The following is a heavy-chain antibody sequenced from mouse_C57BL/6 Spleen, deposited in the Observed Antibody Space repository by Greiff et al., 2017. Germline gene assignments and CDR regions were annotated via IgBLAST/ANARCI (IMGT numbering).Heavy chain of an antibody. CDR1: GFTFSSYS. J-gene: IGHJ2*01. D-gene: IGHD2-4*01. CDR2: ISGGGGNT. V-gene: IGHV5-9*01. CDR3: ASRYDYDGGFDY. Sequence: EVQVVESGGGLVKPGGSLKLSCAASGFTFSSYSMSWVRQTPEKRLEWVATISGGGGNTYYPDSVKGRFTISRDNAKNTLYLQMSSLRSEDTALYYCASRYDYDGGFDYWGQGTTLTVSS.